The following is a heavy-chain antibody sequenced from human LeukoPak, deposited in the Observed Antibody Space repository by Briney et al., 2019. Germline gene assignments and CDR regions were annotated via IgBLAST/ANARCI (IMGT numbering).Heavy chain of an antibody. CDR2: LHYTGST. J-gene: IGHJ6*03. D-gene: IGHD3-10*01. Sequence: SETLSLTCTVSGGSISSYYWSWIRQPPGKGLEWIGYLHYTGSTNYNPSLKSRVIISVDTSKNQFSLKLSSVTAADTAVYYCARGLFGEFFYYYYVDVWGKGTTVTVSS. CDR3: ARGLFGEFFYYYYVDV. V-gene: IGHV4-59*01. CDR1: GGSISSYY.